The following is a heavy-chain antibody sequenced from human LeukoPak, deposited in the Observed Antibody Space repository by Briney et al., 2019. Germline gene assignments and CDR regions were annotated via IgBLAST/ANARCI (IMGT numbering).Heavy chain of an antibody. Sequence: SQTLSLTCIVSGGSISSGDYYWSWIRQPPGKGLEWIGYIYYSGSTYYNPSLKSRVTISVDTSKNQFSLKLSSVTAADTAVYYCARLYSSGWYAEYFQHWGQGTLVTVST. V-gene: IGHV4-30-4*01. CDR2: IYYSGST. J-gene: IGHJ1*01. CDR3: ARLYSSGWYAEYFQH. CDR1: GGSISSGDYY. D-gene: IGHD6-19*01.